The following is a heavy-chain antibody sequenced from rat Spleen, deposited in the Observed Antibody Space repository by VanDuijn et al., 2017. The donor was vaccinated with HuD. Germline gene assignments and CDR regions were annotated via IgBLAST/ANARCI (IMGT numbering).Heavy chain of an antibody. CDR2: INSAGTT. D-gene: IGHD1-1*01. Sequence: EVQLQESGPGLVKPSQSLSLTCSVTGYSITSSYRWNWIRKFPGNKLEWMGYINSAGTTNYNPSLKSRISITRDTSKNQFFLQMNSVTTEDTATYYCAKDLDYSGDNWFGYWGQGTLVTVSS. CDR1: GYSITSSYR. V-gene: IGHV3-3*01. CDR3: AKDLDYSGDNWFGY. J-gene: IGHJ3*01.